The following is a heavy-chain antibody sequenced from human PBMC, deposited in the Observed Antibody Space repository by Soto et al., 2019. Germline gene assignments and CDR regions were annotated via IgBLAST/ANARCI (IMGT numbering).Heavy chain of an antibody. J-gene: IGHJ6*02. Sequence: AAVEVSCKASGYTFTSYYMHWVRQAPGRGLEWMGIINPSGGSTSYAQKFQGRVTMTRDTSTSTVYMELSSLRSEDTAVYYCAREPDYRSLHYYGMDVWGQGTTVTVSS. CDR3: AREPDYRSLHYYGMDV. D-gene: IGHD4-4*01. CDR1: GYTFTSYY. CDR2: INPSGGST. V-gene: IGHV1-46*01.